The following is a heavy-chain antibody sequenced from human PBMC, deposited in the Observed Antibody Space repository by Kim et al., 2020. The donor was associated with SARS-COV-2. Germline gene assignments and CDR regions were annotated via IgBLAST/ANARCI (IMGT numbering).Heavy chain of an antibody. V-gene: IGHV3-30*04. Sequence: GGSLRLSCAASGFTFSSYAMHWVRQAPGKGLEWVAVISYDGSNKYYADSVKGRFTISRDNSKNTLYLQMNSLRAEDTAVYYCALGSYGVNYWGQGTLVTVSS. CDR1: GFTFSSYA. J-gene: IGHJ4*02. D-gene: IGHD3-16*01. CDR3: ALGSYGVNY. CDR2: ISYDGSNK.